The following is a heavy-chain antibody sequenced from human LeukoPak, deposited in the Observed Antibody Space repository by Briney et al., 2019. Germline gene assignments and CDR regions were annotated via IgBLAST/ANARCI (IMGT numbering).Heavy chain of an antibody. CDR3: ARDQEAFDY. CDR1: GYSFTSNY. Sequence: ASVKVSCRASGYSFTSNYIHWVRQAPGQGLEWMGMIYPRDGSTSYAQKFQGRVTVTRDTSTSTVHMELSGLRSEDTAVYYCARDQEAFDYWGQGTLVTVSS. J-gene: IGHJ4*02. CDR2: IYPRDGST. V-gene: IGHV1-46*01.